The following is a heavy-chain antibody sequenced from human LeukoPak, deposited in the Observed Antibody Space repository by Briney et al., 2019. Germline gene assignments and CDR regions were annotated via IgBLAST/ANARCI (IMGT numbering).Heavy chain of an antibody. D-gene: IGHD6-13*01. J-gene: IGHJ4*02. CDR2: IYYSGST. V-gene: IGHV4-59*01. CDR1: GDPISSCY. Sequence: PSETLSLTCTVSGDPISSCYWIWIRQPPGKGLEWIGYIYYSGSTNYNPTLKSRVTMSVDTSKNQFSLKLSSVVAADTAVYYCARVPGRSSSWTLDYWGQGILVTVSS. CDR3: ARVPGRSSSWTLDY.